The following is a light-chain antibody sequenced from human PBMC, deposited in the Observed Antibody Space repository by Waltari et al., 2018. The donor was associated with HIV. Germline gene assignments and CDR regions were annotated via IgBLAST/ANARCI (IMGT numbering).Light chain of an antibody. CDR3: QQYDNGYT. CDR1: QSLSSN. V-gene: IGKV3-15*01. CDR2: DAS. J-gene: IGKJ2*01. Sequence: EIVMTQSPATLSVSPGERATLSCRASQSLSSNLAWYQQKPGQAPRLLIYDASTRATGIPDRFSGSGSGTEFTLTISSLQSEDFALYYCQQYDNGYTFGQGTKLEIK.